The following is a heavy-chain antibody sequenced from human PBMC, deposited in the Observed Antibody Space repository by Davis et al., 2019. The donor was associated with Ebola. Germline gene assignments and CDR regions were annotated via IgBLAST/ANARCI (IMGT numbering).Heavy chain of an antibody. CDR2: LGTSADT. CDR3: AKDTSDIWFDV. D-gene: IGHD3-9*01. V-gene: IGHV3-23*01. J-gene: IGHJ3*01. CDR1: GFVCSSYV. Sequence: GESLKISCAASGFVCSSYVMSWVRRAPGKGLEWVSTLGTSADTYYADSVKGRFTISRDNAKNTLHLQMDSLRVEDTAIYYCAKDTSDIWFDVWGQGTMVTVSS.